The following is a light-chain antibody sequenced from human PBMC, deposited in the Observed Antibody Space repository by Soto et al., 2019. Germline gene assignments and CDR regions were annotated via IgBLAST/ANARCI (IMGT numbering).Light chain of an antibody. CDR1: SSDFGDYKY. CDR2: GVN. CDR3: GSFTTSRIWV. J-gene: IGLJ3*02. Sequence: QSALTQPASVSGSPGQSITVSCTGSSSDFGDYKYVSWYQQQPGKGPNLLIYGVNSRPSWISNRFSGSKSGNTASLTISGRKVEDEAEYCCGSFTTSRIWVFGGGTKVTVL. V-gene: IGLV2-14*01.